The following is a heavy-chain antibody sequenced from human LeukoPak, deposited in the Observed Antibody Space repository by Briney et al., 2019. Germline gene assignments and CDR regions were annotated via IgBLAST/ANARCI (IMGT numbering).Heavy chain of an antibody. CDR3: ARDFEETYGSGSKYYFDY. CDR2: IYYSGST. J-gene: IGHJ4*02. Sequence: SETLSLTCTVSGGSISSGGYYWSWIRQHPGKGLEWIGYIYYSGSTYYNPSLKSRVTISVDTSKNQFSLKLSSVTAADTAVYYCARDFEETYGSGSKYYFDYWGQGTLVTVSS. V-gene: IGHV4-31*03. D-gene: IGHD3-10*01. CDR1: GGSISSGGYY.